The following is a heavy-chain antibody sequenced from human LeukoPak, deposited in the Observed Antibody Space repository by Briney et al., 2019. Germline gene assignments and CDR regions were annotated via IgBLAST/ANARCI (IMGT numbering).Heavy chain of an antibody. Sequence: GGSLRLSCAASGFTFSDYYMSWIRQAPGKGLEWVSSISGSSSYIYYADSVKGRFTISRDNARNSLFLQMNSLRAEETAVYYCARARDYVWGSYRFDYWGQGTLVTVSS. D-gene: IGHD3-16*02. J-gene: IGHJ4*02. CDR3: ARARDYVWGSYRFDY. V-gene: IGHV3-11*06. CDR2: ISGSSSYI. CDR1: GFTFSDYY.